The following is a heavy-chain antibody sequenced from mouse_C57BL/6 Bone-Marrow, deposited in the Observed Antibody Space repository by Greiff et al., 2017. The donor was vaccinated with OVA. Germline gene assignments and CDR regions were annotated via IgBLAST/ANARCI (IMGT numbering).Heavy chain of an antibody. CDR2: ISSGGDYI. J-gene: IGHJ2*01. CDR1: GFTFSSYA. D-gene: IGHD1-1*01. V-gene: IGHV5-9-1*02. Sequence: EVKLMESGEGLVKPGGSLKLSCAASGFTFSSYAMSWVRQTPEKRLEWVAYISSGGDYIYYADTVKGRFTISRDNARNTLYLQMSSLKSEDTAMYYCTREGYYYGSPLDYWGQGTTLTVSS. CDR3: TREGYYYGSPLDY.